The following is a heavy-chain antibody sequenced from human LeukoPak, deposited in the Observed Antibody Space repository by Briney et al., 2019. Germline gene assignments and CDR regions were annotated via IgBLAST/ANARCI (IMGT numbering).Heavy chain of an antibody. V-gene: IGHV5-51*01. J-gene: IGHJ4*02. CDR2: IYPGDSDT. CDR3: ARLVGILTGPIDH. D-gene: IGHD3-9*01. Sequence: GESLKISCKGSGYSFTNYWIGWVRQMPRRGLEWMGIIYPGDSDTRYSPSFQGQVTISADKSISTAYLQWSSLKASDTAIYYCARLVGILTGPIDHWGQGTLVTVSS. CDR1: GYSFTNYW.